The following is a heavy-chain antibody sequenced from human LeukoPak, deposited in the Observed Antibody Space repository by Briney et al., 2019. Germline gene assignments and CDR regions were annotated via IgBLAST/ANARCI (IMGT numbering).Heavy chain of an antibody. CDR3: ARDYGWSFAN. D-gene: IGHD3-10*01. CDR2: IKYDGSEQ. CDR1: GFIFSSHW. V-gene: IGHV3-7*03. Sequence: EPGGSLRLSNTSTGFIFSSHWMNWVRQAPGKGPEWVANIKYDGSEQYYVDSVKGRFSISRDNTKNLLYLQMNSLRVEDTAVYYCARDYGWSFANWGQGTLVTVSS. J-gene: IGHJ4*02.